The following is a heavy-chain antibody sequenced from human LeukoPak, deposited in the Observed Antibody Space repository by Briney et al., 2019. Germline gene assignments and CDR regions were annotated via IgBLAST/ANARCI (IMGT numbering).Heavy chain of an antibody. CDR2: IYYSGST. V-gene: IGHV4-39*07. CDR3: ARVTLWFGEPRYYFDY. CDR1: GGSISSSSYY. Sequence: PSETLSLTCTVSGGSISSSSYYWGWIRQPPGKGLEWIGSIYYSGSTYYSPSLKSRVTISVDTSKNQFSLKLSSVTAADTAVYYCARVTLWFGEPRYYFDYWGQGTLVTVSS. D-gene: IGHD3-10*01. J-gene: IGHJ4*02.